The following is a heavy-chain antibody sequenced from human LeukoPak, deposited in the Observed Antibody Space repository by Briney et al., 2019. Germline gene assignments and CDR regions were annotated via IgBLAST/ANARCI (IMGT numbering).Heavy chain of an antibody. Sequence: ASVKVSCKASGYTFAGYAIFWVRQAPGQRLEWMGWISAGNGNTRYSQKFHDRLTISRDTPASTVYMELSSLRSEDTAIYYCARDRGNYLLPYWGQGTLVTVSS. CDR1: GYTFAGYA. V-gene: IGHV1-3*01. D-gene: IGHD1-26*01. CDR3: ARDRGNYLLPY. CDR2: ISAGNGNT. J-gene: IGHJ4*02.